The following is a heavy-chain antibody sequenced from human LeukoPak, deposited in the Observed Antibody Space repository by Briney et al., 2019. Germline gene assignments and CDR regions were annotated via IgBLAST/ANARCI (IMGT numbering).Heavy chain of an antibody. Sequence: PSETLSLTCTVSGGSISSSSYYWGWIRQPPGKGLEWVSYISSSGSTIYYADSVKGRFTISRDNTKNSLYLQMSSLRAEDTAVYYCARGYNYGAYWGQGTLVTVSS. D-gene: IGHD4/OR15-4a*01. J-gene: IGHJ4*02. CDR3: ARGYNYGAY. CDR1: GGSISSSSYY. V-gene: IGHV3-11*04. CDR2: ISSSGSTI.